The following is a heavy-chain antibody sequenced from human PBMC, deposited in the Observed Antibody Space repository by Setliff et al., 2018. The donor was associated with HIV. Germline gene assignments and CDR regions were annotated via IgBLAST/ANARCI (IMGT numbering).Heavy chain of an antibody. D-gene: IGHD4-17*01. CDR3: ARGQTTGEY. Sequence: PGGSLRLSCSVSGFIFSSYWMNWVRQTPGKGLEWVAKIKQDGSEKTYVDSVKGRFTISRDNAKNSLYLQMNSLRAEDTAVYYCARGQTTGEYWGQGTLVTVSS. J-gene: IGHJ4*02. V-gene: IGHV3-7*01. CDR2: IKQDGSEK. CDR1: GFIFSSYW.